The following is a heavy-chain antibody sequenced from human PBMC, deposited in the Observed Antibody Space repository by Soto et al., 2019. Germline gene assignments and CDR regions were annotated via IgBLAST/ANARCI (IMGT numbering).Heavy chain of an antibody. J-gene: IGHJ5*02. D-gene: IGHD3-9*01. CDR3: ARAASQYFELLSAFHP. V-gene: IGHV4-61*01. CDR2: IYYTGTT. CDR1: GDPLSSGSYY. Sequence: PSETLSLTCTVSGDPLSSGSYYWSWIRQSPGKRLEWIAYIYYTGTTKYNPSLKSRVTISVDTSKNQFSLRLTSVTAADTAVYYCARAASQYFELLSAFHPWGQGTLVTVSS.